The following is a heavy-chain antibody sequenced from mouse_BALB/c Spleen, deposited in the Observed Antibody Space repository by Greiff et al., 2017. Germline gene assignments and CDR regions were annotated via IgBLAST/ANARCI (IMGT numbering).Heavy chain of an antibody. CDR3: ARYGNYYFDY. CDR2: ISYSGST. J-gene: IGHJ2*01. D-gene: IGHD2-1*01. CDR1: GYSITSDYA. Sequence: VQLKQSGPGLVKPSQSLSLTCTVTGYSITSDYAWNWIRQFPGNKLEWMGYISYSGSTSYNPSLKSRISITRDTSKNQFFLQLNSVTTEDTATYYCARYGNYYFDYWGQGTTLTVSS. V-gene: IGHV3-2*02.